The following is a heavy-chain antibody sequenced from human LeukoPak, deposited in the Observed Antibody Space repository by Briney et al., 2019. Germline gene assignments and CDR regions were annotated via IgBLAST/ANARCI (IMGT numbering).Heavy chain of an antibody. CDR3: VEGSRYSRH. D-gene: IGHD6-13*01. CDR2: IWYDGSNK. Sequence: PGRSLRLSCAASGFTFSSYGMHWVRQAPGKGLEWVAVIWYDGSNKYYADSVKGRFTISRDNSKNTLYLQMNSLRAEDTAVYYCVEGSRYSRHWGQGTLVTVSS. V-gene: IGHV3-33*01. CDR1: GFTFSSYG. J-gene: IGHJ4*02.